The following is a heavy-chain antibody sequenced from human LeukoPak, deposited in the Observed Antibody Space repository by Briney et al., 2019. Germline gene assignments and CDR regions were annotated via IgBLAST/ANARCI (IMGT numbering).Heavy chain of an antibody. CDR3: ANSVGDYYDSSGYYYKGYFQH. V-gene: IGHV1-2*02. Sequence: GASVKVSRKASGYTFTGYYMHWVRQAPGQGLEWMGWINPNSGGTNYAQKFQGRVTMTRDTSISTAYMELSRLRSDDTAVYYCANSVGDYYDSSGYYYKGYFQHWGQGTLVTVSS. CDR2: INPNSGGT. D-gene: IGHD3-22*01. CDR1: GYTFTGYY. J-gene: IGHJ1*01.